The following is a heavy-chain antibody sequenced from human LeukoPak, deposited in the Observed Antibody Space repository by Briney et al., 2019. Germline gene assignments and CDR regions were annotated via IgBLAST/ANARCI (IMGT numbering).Heavy chain of an antibody. V-gene: IGHV3-15*01. CDR2: IKSKTDGGTT. Sequence: SGGSLRLSCAASGFIYCNASMRWVRQAPGKGLEWVGRIKSKTDGGTTDYAAPVKGRFTISRDDSKNTLYLQMNSLKTEDTAVYYYTTGGCSSPSRYSRGDYIYYYYYYMDVWGKGTTVTVSS. CDR1: GFIYCNAS. CDR3: TTGGCSSPSRYSRGDYIYYYYYYMDV. J-gene: IGHJ6*03. D-gene: IGHD2-2*01.